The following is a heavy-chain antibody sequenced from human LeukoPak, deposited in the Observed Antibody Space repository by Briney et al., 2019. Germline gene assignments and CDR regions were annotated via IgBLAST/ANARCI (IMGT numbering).Heavy chain of an antibody. J-gene: IGHJ6*04. D-gene: IGHD1-26*01. V-gene: IGHV3-30*18. CDR3: AKDRSGGRNGMDV. CDR1: GFTFSSYG. Sequence: PGGSLRLSCAASGFTFSSYGMHWVRQAPGKGLEWVAVISYDGSNKYYAGSVKGRFTISRDNSKNTPYLQMNSLRAEDTAVYYCAKDRSGGRNGMDVWGKGTTVTVSS. CDR2: ISYDGSNK.